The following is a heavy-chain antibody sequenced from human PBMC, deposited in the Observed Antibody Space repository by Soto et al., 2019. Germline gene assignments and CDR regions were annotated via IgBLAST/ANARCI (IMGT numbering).Heavy chain of an antibody. D-gene: IGHD4-17*01. CDR1: GYTFTSNS. CDR2: ISTYNGNT. V-gene: IGHV1-18*01. Sequence: QVQLVQSGAEVKKPGTSVKVSCKASGYTFTSNSISWARQAPGQGLEWMGWISTYNGNTNYAKKLQGRVTMTRDTSTSIAYMELRDLRSADTAVYYFARDGYGDYGYWGQGSLVTVSS. J-gene: IGHJ4*02. CDR3: ARDGYGDYGY.